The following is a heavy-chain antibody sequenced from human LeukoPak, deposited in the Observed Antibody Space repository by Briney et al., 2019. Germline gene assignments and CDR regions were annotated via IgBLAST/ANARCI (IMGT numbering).Heavy chain of an antibody. CDR1: GGSISSYY. V-gene: IGHV4-4*07. Sequence: SETLSLTCTVSGGSISSYYWSWIRQPAGKGLEWIGRIYTSGSTNYNPSLKSRVTMSVDTSKNQFSLKLSSVTAADTAVYYCEREARTGTRLAYNWFDPWGQGTLVTVSS. CDR3: EREARTGTRLAYNWFDP. D-gene: IGHD1-7*01. J-gene: IGHJ5*02. CDR2: IYTSGST.